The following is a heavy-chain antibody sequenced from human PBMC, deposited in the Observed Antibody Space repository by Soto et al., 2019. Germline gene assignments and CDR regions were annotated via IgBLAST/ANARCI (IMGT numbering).Heavy chain of an antibody. J-gene: IGHJ4*02. CDR1: GGSISDFY. CDR2: IYYSGST. CDR3: ARVGGLAARTFDY. V-gene: IGHV4-59*01. D-gene: IGHD6-6*01. Sequence: SATLSLTCTVSGGSISDFYWSWIRQPPGKGLEWIGYIYYSGSTYYNPSLKSRVTISVDTSKNQFSLNLRSMSPADTAVYYCARVGGLAARTFDYWGPGTLVTVSS.